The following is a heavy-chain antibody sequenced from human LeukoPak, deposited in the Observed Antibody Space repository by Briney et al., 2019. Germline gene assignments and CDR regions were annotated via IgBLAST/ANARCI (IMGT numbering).Heavy chain of an antibody. CDR2: INHSGST. V-gene: IGHV4-34*01. CDR3: ARLVEKYYDFWSGYWGEFAH. J-gene: IGHJ4*02. D-gene: IGHD3-3*01. Sequence: SETLSLTCAVYGGSFSGYYWSWIRQPPGKGLEWIGEINHSGSTNYNPSLKIRVTISVDTSKNQFSLTLSSVTAADTAVYYCARLVEKYYDFWSGYWGEFAHWGQGTLVTVSS. CDR1: GGSFSGYY.